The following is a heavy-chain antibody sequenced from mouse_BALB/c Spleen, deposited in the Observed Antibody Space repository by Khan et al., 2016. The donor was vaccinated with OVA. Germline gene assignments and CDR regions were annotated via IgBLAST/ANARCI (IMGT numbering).Heavy chain of an antibody. Sequence: EVQLVESGPGLVKPSQSLSLTCTVTGYSITSDYAWNWIRQFPGNKLEWMGYINYSGSTNYNPALKSRISITRDTSKNQFFLQLNSVTTADTATYYCASDGSRYNYAMDYWGQGTSVTVSS. D-gene: IGHD2-3*01. CDR1: GYSITSDYA. CDR3: ASDGSRYNYAMDY. CDR2: INYSGST. J-gene: IGHJ4*01. V-gene: IGHV3-2*02.